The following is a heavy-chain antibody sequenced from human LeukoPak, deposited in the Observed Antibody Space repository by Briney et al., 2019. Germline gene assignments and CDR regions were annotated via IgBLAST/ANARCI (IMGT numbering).Heavy chain of an antibody. J-gene: IGHJ4*02. V-gene: IGHV1-18*01. D-gene: IGHD4-17*01. CDR1: GYTFTSYG. CDR3: ARDSSPGPITVTTRDY. Sequence: ASVKVSCKASGYTFTSYGISWVRQAPGQGLEWMGWISAYNGNTNYAQKLQGRVTMTTDTSTSTAYMELRSLRSDDTAVYYCARDSSPGPITVTTRDYWGQGTPVTVSS. CDR2: ISAYNGNT.